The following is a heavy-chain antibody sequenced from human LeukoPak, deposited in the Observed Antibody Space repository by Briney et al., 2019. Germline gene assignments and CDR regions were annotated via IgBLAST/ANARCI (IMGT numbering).Heavy chain of an antibody. D-gene: IGHD6-13*01. CDR1: GYTFTNYG. Sequence: GASVKVSCKASGYTFTNYGISWVRQVPGQGLEWMGWISGYNGKTNYAQKLQGRVTMTTDTSTSTAYMELRSLRSDDTAVYYCARDTGIAVAGTGDFDYWGQGTLVTVSS. CDR3: ARDTGIAVAGTGDFDY. V-gene: IGHV1-18*01. J-gene: IGHJ4*02. CDR2: ISGYNGKT.